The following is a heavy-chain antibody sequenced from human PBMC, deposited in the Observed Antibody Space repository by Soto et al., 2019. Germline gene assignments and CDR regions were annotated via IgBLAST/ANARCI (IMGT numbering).Heavy chain of an antibody. CDR1: GGSISSGGYS. CDR2: IYHSGST. D-gene: IGHD2-15*01. Sequence: QLQLQESGSGLVKPSQTLSLTCAVSGGSISSGGYSWSWIRQPPGKGLEWIGYIYHSGSTYYNPSLKRRVTISVDRSKNQYSLKLSSVTAADTAVYYCARVQGYCSGGSCSPAYYYYGMDVWGQGTTVTVSS. J-gene: IGHJ6*02. V-gene: IGHV4-30-2*01. CDR3: ARVQGYCSGGSCSPAYYYYGMDV.